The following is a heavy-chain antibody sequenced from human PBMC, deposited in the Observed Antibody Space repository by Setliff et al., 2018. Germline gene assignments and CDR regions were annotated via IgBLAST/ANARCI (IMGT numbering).Heavy chain of an antibody. CDR2: IYSSGST. V-gene: IGHV4-61*02. CDR1: GGSISSGSYY. D-gene: IGHD1-26*01. Sequence: SETLSLTCTVSGGSISSGSYYWSWIRRPAGKGLEWIGRIYSSGSTKYNPSLKSRVTISGDTSKNQFSLKLSSVTAADTAVYYCARGAPGWELLSWFDPWGQGTLVTVSS. J-gene: IGHJ5*02. CDR3: ARGAPGWELLSWFDP.